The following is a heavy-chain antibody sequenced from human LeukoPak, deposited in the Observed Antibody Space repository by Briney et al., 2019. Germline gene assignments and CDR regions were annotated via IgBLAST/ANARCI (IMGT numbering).Heavy chain of an antibody. Sequence: GGSLRLSXAASGFTFSSYGMHWVRQAPGKGLEWVAFIRYDGSNKYYADSVKGRFTISRDNSKNTLYLQMNSLRAEDTAVYYCAKDKSGYSSTFDIWGQGTMVTVSS. J-gene: IGHJ3*02. CDR1: GFTFSSYG. CDR2: IRYDGSNK. D-gene: IGHD6-13*01. CDR3: AKDKSGYSSTFDI. V-gene: IGHV3-30*02.